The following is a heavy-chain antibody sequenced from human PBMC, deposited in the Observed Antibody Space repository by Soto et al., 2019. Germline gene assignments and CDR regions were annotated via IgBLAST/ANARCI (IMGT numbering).Heavy chain of an antibody. V-gene: IGHV3-23*01. J-gene: IGHJ4*02. CDR3: AKDGLGSCTGGTCYGSDY. CDR2: ISGSGASI. D-gene: IGHD2-15*01. CDR1: GFTFSSYV. Sequence: EVQLLESGGNLVQPGGSLRLSCAASGFTFSSYVMSWVRQAPGKGLEWVSTISGSGASIYDADSVKGQFTISRDNSKNTVYLQMNSLRAEDTAVYDCAKDGLGSCTGGTCYGSDYWGQGTLVTVSS.